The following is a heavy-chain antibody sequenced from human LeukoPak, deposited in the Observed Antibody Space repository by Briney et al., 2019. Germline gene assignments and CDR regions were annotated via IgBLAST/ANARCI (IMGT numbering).Heavy chain of an antibody. J-gene: IGHJ6*02. CDR3: AKDGLGSRNYYYYGMDV. V-gene: IGHV3-23*01. Sequence: GGSLRLSCAASGFTFNNYAMSWVRQAPGKGPEWLSAISGSGGSTTDADSVKGRFTTSRDNSKNTLYLQMNSLRAEDTAVYYCAKDGLGSRNYYYYGMDVWGQGTTVTVSS. CDR2: ISGSGGST. CDR1: GFTFNNYA. D-gene: IGHD3-10*01.